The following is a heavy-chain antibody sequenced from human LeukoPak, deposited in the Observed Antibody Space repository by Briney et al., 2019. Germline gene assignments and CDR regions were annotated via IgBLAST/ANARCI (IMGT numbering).Heavy chain of an antibody. Sequence: ASVKVSCKASGGTFSSYAISWVRQAPGQGLEWMGRIIPIFGIANYAQKFQGRVTITADKSTSTAYMELSSLRSEDTAVYYCAREGEVVPAASVFDWFGPWGQGTLVTVSS. CDR3: AREGEVVPAASVFDWFGP. J-gene: IGHJ5*02. D-gene: IGHD2-2*01. CDR1: GGTFSSYA. V-gene: IGHV1-69*04. CDR2: IIPIFGIA.